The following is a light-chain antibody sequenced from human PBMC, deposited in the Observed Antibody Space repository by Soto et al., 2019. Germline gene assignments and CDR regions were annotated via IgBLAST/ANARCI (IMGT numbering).Light chain of an antibody. CDR1: SSDVGGYNY. CDR3: SSYTTSNTLV. J-gene: IGLJ2*01. V-gene: IGLV2-14*01. Sequence: QSALTQPASVSGSPGQSITISCTGTSSDVGGYNYVSWYQQHPGKAPKLMIYEVSNRPSGVSNRFSGSKSGNTASLTISGLQAEDEADYSCSSYTTSNTLVFGGGTKVTVL. CDR2: EVS.